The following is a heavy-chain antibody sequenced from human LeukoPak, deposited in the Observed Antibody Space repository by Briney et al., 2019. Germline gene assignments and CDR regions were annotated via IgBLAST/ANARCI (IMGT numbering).Heavy chain of an antibody. Sequence: SETLSLTCTVSGGSISSYYWSWIRQPPGKGLEWIGYIYYSGTTNYNPSLKSRVTISVDTPKNQFSLKLSSVTAADTAVYHCARGVYIAAAQYGYWGQGTLVTVSS. CDR2: IYYSGTT. D-gene: IGHD6-13*01. CDR1: GGSISSYY. J-gene: IGHJ4*02. V-gene: IGHV4-59*01. CDR3: ARGVYIAAAQYGY.